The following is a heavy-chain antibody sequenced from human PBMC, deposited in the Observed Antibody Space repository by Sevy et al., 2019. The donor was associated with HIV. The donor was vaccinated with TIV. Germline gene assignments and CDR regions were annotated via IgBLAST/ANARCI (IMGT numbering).Heavy chain of an antibody. D-gene: IGHD3-22*01. CDR3: ARGRGDSSGYSYFDY. CDR2: ISSSSSTI. CDR1: GFTFSSYS. V-gene: IGHV3-48*02. J-gene: IGHJ4*02. Sequence: GGSLRLSCAASGFTFSSYSMNWVRQAPGKGLEWVSYISSSSSTIYYADSVKGRFTISRDNAKNSLYLQMNSLRDEDTAVYYCARGRGDSSGYSYFDYWGQGTLVTVSS.